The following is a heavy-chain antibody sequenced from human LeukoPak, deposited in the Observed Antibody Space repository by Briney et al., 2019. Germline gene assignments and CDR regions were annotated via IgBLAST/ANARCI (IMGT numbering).Heavy chain of an antibody. Sequence: ASVKVSCKVSGYTLTELSMHWVRQAPGKGLEWMGGFDPEDGETIYAQKFQGRVTMTEDTSTDTAHMELSSLRSEDTAVYYCATDVNQYYYGSGSYYPYWGQGTLVTVSS. D-gene: IGHD3-10*01. CDR3: ATDVNQYYYGSGSYYPY. J-gene: IGHJ4*02. CDR1: GYTLTELS. V-gene: IGHV1-24*01. CDR2: FDPEDGET.